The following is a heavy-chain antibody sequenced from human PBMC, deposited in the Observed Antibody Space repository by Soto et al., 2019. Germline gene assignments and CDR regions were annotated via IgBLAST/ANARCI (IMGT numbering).Heavy chain of an antibody. Sequence: SETLSLTCAVYGGSSSGWYWTWIRQSPVKGLEWIGEISSGSTNYNPSLKSRVTISADMSKNQFSLKLTSVTAAYTAIYYCARGPYSRGVGATNPSNWGQGTQVTVSS. D-gene: IGHD1-26*01. CDR1: GGSSSGWY. CDR3: ARGPYSRGVGATNPSN. CDR2: ISSGST. J-gene: IGHJ4*02. V-gene: IGHV4-34*01.